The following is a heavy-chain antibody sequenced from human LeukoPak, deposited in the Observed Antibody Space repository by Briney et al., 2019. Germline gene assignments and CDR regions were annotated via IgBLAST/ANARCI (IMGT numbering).Heavy chain of an antibody. CDR3: ARDDRVMVRGVPDY. CDR2: INWNGGST. V-gene: IGHV3-20*04. J-gene: IGHJ4*02. D-gene: IGHD3-10*01. CDR1: GFTFDDYG. Sequence: GGSLRLSCAASGFTFDDYGMSWVRHAPGKGLEWVSGINWNGGSTGYADSVKGRFTISRDNAKNSLYLQMNSLRAEDTALYYCARDDRVMVRGVPDYWGQGTLVTVSS.